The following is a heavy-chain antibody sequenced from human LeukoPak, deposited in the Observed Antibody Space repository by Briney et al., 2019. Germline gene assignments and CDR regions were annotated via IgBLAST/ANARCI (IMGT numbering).Heavy chain of an antibody. CDR2: INPNSGGT. CDR1: GYTFTSYA. Sequence: ASVKVSCKASGYTFTSYAMHWVRQAPGQRLEWMGWINPNSGGTNYAQKFQGRVTMTRDTSISTAYMELSRLRSDDTAVYYCASHIVVVPAAIGYFQHWGQGTLVTVSS. V-gene: IGHV1-2*02. D-gene: IGHD2-2*01. CDR3: ASHIVVVPAAIGYFQH. J-gene: IGHJ1*01.